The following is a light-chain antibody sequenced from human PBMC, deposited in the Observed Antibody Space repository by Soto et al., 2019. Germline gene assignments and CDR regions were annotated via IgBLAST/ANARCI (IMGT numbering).Light chain of an antibody. CDR3: LLYYGGDVV. V-gene: IGLV7-43*01. CDR2: STS. J-gene: IGLJ2*01. Sequence: QTVVTQEPSLTVSPGGTVTLTCASSTGAVTSGYYPNWFQQKPGQAPRPLIYSTSNRHSWTPARFSGSLLGGKAALTLSGVQPEDEAEYYCLLYYGGDVVFGGGTKLTVL. CDR1: TGAVTSGYY.